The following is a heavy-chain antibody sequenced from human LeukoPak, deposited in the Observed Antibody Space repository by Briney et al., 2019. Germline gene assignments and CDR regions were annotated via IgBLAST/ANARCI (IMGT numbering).Heavy chain of an antibody. D-gene: IGHD3-22*01. Sequence: PSETLSLTCTVAGRSISSSSYYWSWIRQPPGKGLEWIVYIYYSGSTNYNPSLKSRVTISVDTSKNQFSLKLSSVTAADTAVYYCASSPYYYDSSGDAFDIWGQGTMVTVSS. CDR1: GRSISSSSYY. V-gene: IGHV4-61*05. CDR3: ASSPYYYDSSGDAFDI. CDR2: IYYSGST. J-gene: IGHJ3*02.